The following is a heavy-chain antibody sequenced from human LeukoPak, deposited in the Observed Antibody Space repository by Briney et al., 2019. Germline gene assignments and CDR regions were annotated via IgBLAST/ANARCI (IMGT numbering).Heavy chain of an antibody. CDR3: AKDIGVAVAGDY. CDR2: INSDGSST. D-gene: IGHD6-19*01. Sequence: GGSLRLSCAASGFTFSSYWMHWVRHAPGKGLVWVSRINSDGSSTSYADSVKGRFTISRGNAKNTLYLQMNSLRAEDTAVYYCAKDIGVAVAGDYWGQGTLVTVSS. CDR1: GFTFSSYW. V-gene: IGHV3-74*01. J-gene: IGHJ4*02.